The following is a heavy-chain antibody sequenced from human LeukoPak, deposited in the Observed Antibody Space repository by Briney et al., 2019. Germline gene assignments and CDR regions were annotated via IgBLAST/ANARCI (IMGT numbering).Heavy chain of an antibody. J-gene: IGHJ4*02. CDR1: GFTFTSTA. Sequence: ASVKVSCKASGFTFTSTAVQWVRQARGQRLEWIGWILVGSGNTNYAQMFQERVTLTWDVSTSTAYMVLSSLRSEDTAIYYCASDPPYTSSSTWWGQGTLVTVSS. CDR2: ILVGSGNT. D-gene: IGHD2-2*02. CDR3: ASDPPYTSSSTW. V-gene: IGHV1-58*01.